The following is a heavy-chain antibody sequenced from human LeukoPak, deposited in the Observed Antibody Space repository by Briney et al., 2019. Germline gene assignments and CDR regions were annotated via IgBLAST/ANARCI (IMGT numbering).Heavy chain of an antibody. J-gene: IGHJ6*03. Sequence: NPGGSLRLSCAASGFTFSSYGMSWVRQAPGKGLEWVSSISSSSSYIYYADSVKGRFTISRDNAKNSLYLQMNSLRAEDTAVYYCARDRGSSSFYYYYYMDVWGKGTTVTVSS. D-gene: IGHD6-6*01. CDR2: ISSSSSYI. V-gene: IGHV3-21*01. CDR3: ARDRGSSSFYYYYYMDV. CDR1: GFTFSSYG.